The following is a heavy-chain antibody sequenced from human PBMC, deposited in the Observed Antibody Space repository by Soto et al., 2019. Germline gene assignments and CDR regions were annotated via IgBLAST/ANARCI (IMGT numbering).Heavy chain of an antibody. D-gene: IGHD4-17*01. CDR1: GFTFSSYS. CDR3: ARDLVETTVTLEEYYYYYGLDV. J-gene: IGHJ6*04. CDR2: ISSSSSYI. Sequence: EVQLVESGGGLVKPGGSLRLSCAASGFTFSSYSMNWVRQAPGKGLEWVSSISSSSSYIYYADSVKGRFTISRDNAKKSLYLQMNSLRAEDTAVYYCARDLVETTVTLEEYYYYYGLDVWGKGTTVTVSS. V-gene: IGHV3-21*01.